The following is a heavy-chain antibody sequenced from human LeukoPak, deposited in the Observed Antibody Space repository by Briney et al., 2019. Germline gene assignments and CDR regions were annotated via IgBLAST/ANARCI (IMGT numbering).Heavy chain of an antibody. CDR3: ARGPDTRQGFGELLS. V-gene: IGHV1-69*06. CDR1: GGTFSSYA. Sequence: ASVKVSCKASGGTFSSYAISWVRQAPGQGLEWMGGIIPIFGTANYAQKFQGRVTITADKSTSTAYMELSSLRSEDTAVYYCARGPDTRQGFGELLSWGQGTLVTVSS. J-gene: IGHJ4*02. D-gene: IGHD3-10*01. CDR2: IIPIFGTA.